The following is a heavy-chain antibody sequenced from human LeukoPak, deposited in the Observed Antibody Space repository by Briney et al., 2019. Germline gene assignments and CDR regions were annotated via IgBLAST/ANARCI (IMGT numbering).Heavy chain of an antibody. CDR3: ARVGYYDSSGYVDY. D-gene: IGHD3-22*01. V-gene: IGHV1-2*02. CDR2: INPNSGGT. Sequence: ASVKVSCKASGYTFTGYYMHWVRQASGQGLEWMGWINPNSGGTNYAQKFQGRVTMTRDTSISTAYMELSRLRSDDTAVYYCARVGYYDSSGYVDYWGQGTLVTVSS. CDR1: GYTFTGYY. J-gene: IGHJ4*02.